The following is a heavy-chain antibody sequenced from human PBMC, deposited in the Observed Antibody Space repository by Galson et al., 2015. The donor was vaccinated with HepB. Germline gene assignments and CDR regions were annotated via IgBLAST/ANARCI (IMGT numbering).Heavy chain of an antibody. J-gene: IGHJ3*02. V-gene: IGHV3-73*01. D-gene: IGHD5-24*01. CDR2: IRSKANSYAT. CDR3: TRLKEMPTVENAFDI. Sequence: SLRLSCAASGFIFSDPGIHWVRQASGKGLEWVGRIRSKANSYATASAASVKGRFTISRDDSENRAYLQMNSLKTEDTAVYYCTRLKEMPTVENAFDIWGQGTMVTVSS. CDR1: GFIFSDPG.